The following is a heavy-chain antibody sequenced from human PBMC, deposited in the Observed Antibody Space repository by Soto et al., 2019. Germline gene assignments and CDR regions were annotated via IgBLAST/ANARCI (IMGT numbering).Heavy chain of an antibody. J-gene: IGHJ4*02. V-gene: IGHV4-61*01. D-gene: IGHD4-4*01. CDR1: GGSVSSGSYY. CDR3: ARGYYSNYDFDY. CDR2: IYYSGST. Sequence: TSETLSLTCTVSGGSVSSGSYYWSWIRQPPGKGLEWIGYIYYSGSTNYNPSLKSRVTISVDTSKNQFSLKLSSVTAADTAVYYCARGYYSNYDFDYWGQGTLVTVSS.